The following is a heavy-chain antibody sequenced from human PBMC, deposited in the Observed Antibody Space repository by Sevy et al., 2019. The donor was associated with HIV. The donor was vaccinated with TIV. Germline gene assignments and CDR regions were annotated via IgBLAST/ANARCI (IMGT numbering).Heavy chain of an antibody. CDR2: LNWDSGSV. D-gene: IGHD6-19*01. Sequence: GGSLRLSCAASGFTFDDFAIHWVRQVPGKGLEWVSGLNWDSGSVAYADSVKGRFTISRDNVKNALFLQMNSLRAEDTALYYCAKDIGATGIAVVANWGQGIQVTVSS. V-gene: IGHV3-9*01. CDR3: AKDIGATGIAVVAN. CDR1: GFTFDDFA. J-gene: IGHJ4*02.